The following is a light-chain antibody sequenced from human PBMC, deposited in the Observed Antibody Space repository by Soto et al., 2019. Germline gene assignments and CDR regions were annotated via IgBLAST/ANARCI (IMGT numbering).Light chain of an antibody. J-gene: IGKJ1*01. CDR1: QSVLYTSNNKNY. CDR3: HQYDSWT. Sequence: DIVMTQSPDSLPVSLGERATINCKSSQSVLYTSNNKNYLAWYQQKPGQSPKLLIYWASTRESGVPDRFSGSGSGTDFTLTISRLEPEDFAVYYCHQYDSWTFGQGTKVDIK. CDR2: WAS. V-gene: IGKV4-1*01.